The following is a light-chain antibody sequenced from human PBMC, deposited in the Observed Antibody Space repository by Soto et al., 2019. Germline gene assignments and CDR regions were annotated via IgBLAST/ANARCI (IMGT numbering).Light chain of an antibody. Sequence: EIVLTQSPGTLSLSPGERATLSCRASQSVSSTYLAWYQQKPGQAPRLLIYVATSRATGIPDRFRGSGSGTDFTLTISRLEPEDFAVYYCQQYGSSLPITFGQGTRLEIK. V-gene: IGKV3-20*01. J-gene: IGKJ5*01. CDR1: QSVSSTY. CDR3: QQYGSSLPIT. CDR2: VAT.